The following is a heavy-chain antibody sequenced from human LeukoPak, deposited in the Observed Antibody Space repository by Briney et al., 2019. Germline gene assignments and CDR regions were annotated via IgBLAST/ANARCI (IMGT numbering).Heavy chain of an antibody. J-gene: IGHJ4*02. CDR3: ARDGRLFDY. V-gene: IGHV3-21*01. D-gene: IGHD3/OR15-3a*01. CDR1: GFTFSSYE. CDR2: ISSSSSYI. Sequence: PGGSLRLSCAASGFTFSSYEMNWVRQAPGKGLEWVSSISSSSSYIYYADSVKGRFTISRDNAKNSLYLQMNSLRAEDTAVYYCARDGRLFDYWGQGTLVTVSS.